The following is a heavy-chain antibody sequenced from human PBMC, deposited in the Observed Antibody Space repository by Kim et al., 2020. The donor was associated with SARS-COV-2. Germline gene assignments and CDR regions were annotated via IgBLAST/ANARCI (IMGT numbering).Heavy chain of an antibody. CDR1: GYTFTSYA. D-gene: IGHD2-21*02. J-gene: IGHJ4*02. CDR2: INTNTGNP. V-gene: IGHV7-4-1*02. CDR3: ARDEWRHIVVVTASLHY. Sequence: ASVKVSCKASGYTFTSYAMNWVRQAPGQGLEWMGWINTNTGNPTYAQGFTGRFVFSLDTSVSTAYLQISSLKAEDTAVYYCARDEWRHIVVVTASLHYWGQGTLVTVSS.